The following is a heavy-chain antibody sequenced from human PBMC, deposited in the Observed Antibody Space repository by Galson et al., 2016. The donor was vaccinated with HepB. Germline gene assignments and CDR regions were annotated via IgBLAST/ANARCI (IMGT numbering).Heavy chain of an antibody. CDR2: LSGSGDST. CDR3: TKGAVRRSDF. V-gene: IGHV3-23*01. J-gene: IGHJ4*02. CDR1: GFTFTTYA. Sequence: SLRLSCAASGFTFTTYAMTWVRQAPGKGLEWVSTLSGSGDSTYYADSVKGRFTLSRDNSKNTLYLQMNSLRAEDTAIYYYTKGAVRRSDFWGQGTLVTVSS.